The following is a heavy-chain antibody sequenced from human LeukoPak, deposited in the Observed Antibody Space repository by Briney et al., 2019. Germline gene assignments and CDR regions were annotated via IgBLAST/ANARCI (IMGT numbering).Heavy chain of an antibody. Sequence: GGSLRLSCAASGFTFTNYAMNWVRQAPGKGLEWVSAISASGVSTYYADSVKGRFTISRDNSKNTLYLQMNSLRAEDTAVYYCARRAGAYSHPYDYWGQGTLVTVSS. V-gene: IGHV3-23*01. J-gene: IGHJ4*02. CDR2: ISASGVST. CDR3: ARRAGAYSHPYDY. D-gene: IGHD4/OR15-4a*01. CDR1: GFTFTNYA.